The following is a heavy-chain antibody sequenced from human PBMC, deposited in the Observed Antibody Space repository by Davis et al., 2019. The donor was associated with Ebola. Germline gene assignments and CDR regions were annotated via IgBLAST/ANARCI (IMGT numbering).Heavy chain of an antibody. CDR3: ARGWLRGGLDV. CDR1: GDSVSRAG. J-gene: IGHJ6*04. Sequence: HSQTLSLTCAISGDSVSRAGWNWIRQSPSRGLEWLGRTYFSSKWYHDYAVSVKSRITINPDTSKNQFSLQLNSVTPEDTALYYCARGWLRGGLDVWGEGTTVTVSS. D-gene: IGHD5-18*01. V-gene: IGHV6-1*01. CDR2: TYFSSKWYH.